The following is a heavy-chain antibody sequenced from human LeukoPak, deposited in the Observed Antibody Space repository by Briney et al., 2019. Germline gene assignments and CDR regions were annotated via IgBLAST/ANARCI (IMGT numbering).Heavy chain of an antibody. CDR2: IIPIFGIA. CDR3: ARAGSGGYYYYGMDV. CDR1: GGTFSSYA. D-gene: IGHD3-10*01. V-gene: IGHV1-69*04. J-gene: IGHJ6*02. Sequence: SVKVSCKASGGTFSSYAISWVRQDPGQGLEWMGRIIPIFGIANYAQKFQGRVTITADKSTSTAYMELSSLRSEDTAVYYCARAGSGGYYYYGMDVWGQGTTVTVSS.